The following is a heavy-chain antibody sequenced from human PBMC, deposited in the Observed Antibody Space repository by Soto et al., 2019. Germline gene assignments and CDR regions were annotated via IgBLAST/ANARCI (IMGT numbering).Heavy chain of an antibody. Sequence: SETLSLTCAVYGGSFSGYYWSWIRQPPGKGLEWIGEINHSGSTNYNPSLKSRVTISVDTSKNQFSLKLSSVTAADTAVYYCARFGWFGGGGMYVWGQGTTVTVSS. V-gene: IGHV4-34*01. D-gene: IGHD3-10*01. CDR3: ARFGWFGGGGMYV. J-gene: IGHJ6*02. CDR1: GGSFSGYY. CDR2: INHSGST.